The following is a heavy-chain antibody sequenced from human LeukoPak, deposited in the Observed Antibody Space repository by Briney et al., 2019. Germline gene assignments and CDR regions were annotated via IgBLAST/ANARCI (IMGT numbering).Heavy chain of an antibody. CDR3: ASLMAMLDSSGWYPPFDY. D-gene: IGHD6-19*01. CDR1: GDSVSSNSAT. Sequence: SQTLSLTCAISGDSVSSNSATWNWIRQSPSRGLEWLGRTYYRSKWYNDYAVSVKSRITINPDTSKNQFSLKLSSVTAADTAVYYCASLMAMLDSSGWYPPFDYWGQGTLVTVSS. J-gene: IGHJ4*02. CDR2: TYYRSKWYN. V-gene: IGHV6-1*01.